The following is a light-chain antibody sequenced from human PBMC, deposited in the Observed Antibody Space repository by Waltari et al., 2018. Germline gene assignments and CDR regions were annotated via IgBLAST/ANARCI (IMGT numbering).Light chain of an antibody. J-gene: IGKJ1*01. CDR2: KTS. CDR1: QHLSRW. V-gene: IGKV1-5*03. CDR3: QQYNTYSLWA. Sequence: IQMTQSPSTLSASIGDRVTITCRASQHLSRWLAWYQQKPGKAPNLLIYKTSSLQGGVPSRFNGSGSGTEFTLTITSLQPEDFATYYCQQYNTYSLWAFGQGTKVEIK.